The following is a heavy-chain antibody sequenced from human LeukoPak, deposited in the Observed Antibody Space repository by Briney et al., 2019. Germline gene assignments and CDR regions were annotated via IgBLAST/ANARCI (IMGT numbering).Heavy chain of an antibody. Sequence: SETLSLTCTVSGASISSGTYYWGWIRQPPGKALEWIGSVYYSGTTSYNPSLKSRVTISVDMSKNHFSLRLRSVTAADTAMYYCARGTLYRGWSYYLDFWGQGSQVTVSS. D-gene: IGHD6-19*01. CDR2: VYYSGTT. CDR1: GASISSGTYY. CDR3: ARGTLYRGWSYYLDF. V-gene: IGHV4-39*07. J-gene: IGHJ4*02.